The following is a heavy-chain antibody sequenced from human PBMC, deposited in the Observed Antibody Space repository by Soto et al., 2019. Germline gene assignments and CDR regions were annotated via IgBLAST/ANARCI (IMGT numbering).Heavy chain of an antibody. CDR1: GYTFTSYY. CDR2: INPSGGST. J-gene: IGHJ5*02. Sequence: GASVKVSCKASGYTFTSYYIHWVRQAPGQGLEWMGIINPSGGSTSYAQKFQGRVTMTRDTSTSTVYMELSSLRSEDTAVYYCARGPHSSSQSKNWFDPWGQGTLVTVSS. D-gene: IGHD6-13*01. V-gene: IGHV1-46*03. CDR3: ARGPHSSSQSKNWFDP.